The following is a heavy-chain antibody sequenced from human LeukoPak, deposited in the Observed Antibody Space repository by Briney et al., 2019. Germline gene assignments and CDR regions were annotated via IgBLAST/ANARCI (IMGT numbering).Heavy chain of an antibody. J-gene: IGHJ4*02. CDR1: GFTFSSYW. CDR3: ARESRDGYNEFDY. V-gene: IGHV3-7*01. Sequence: GGSLGLSCAASGFTFSSYWMSWVRQAPGKGLEWVANIKQDGSEKYYVDSVKGRFTISRDNAKNSLYLQMNSLRAEDTAVYYCARESRDGYNEFDYWGQGTLVTVSS. CDR2: IKQDGSEK. D-gene: IGHD5-24*01.